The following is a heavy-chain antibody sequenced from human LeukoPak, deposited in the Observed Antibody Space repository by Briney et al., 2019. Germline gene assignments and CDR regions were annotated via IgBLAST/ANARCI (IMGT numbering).Heavy chain of an antibody. Sequence: GGSLRLSCAASGFTFGSYGMYWVRQAPGEGLEWVAVISYDGSNKYYADSVKGRFTISRDNFKNTLYLQMNSLRAEDTAVYYCAKDGYYYGSGNYYFDYWGQGTLVTVSS. CDR3: AKDGYYYGSGNYYFDY. V-gene: IGHV3-30*18. D-gene: IGHD3-10*01. J-gene: IGHJ4*02. CDR1: GFTFGSYG. CDR2: ISYDGSNK.